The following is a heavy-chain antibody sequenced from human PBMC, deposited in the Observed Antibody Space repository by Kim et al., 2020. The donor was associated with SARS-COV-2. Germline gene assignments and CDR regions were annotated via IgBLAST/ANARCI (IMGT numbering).Heavy chain of an antibody. CDR1: GYSFTSYW. Sequence: GESLKISCKGSGYSFTSYWIGWVRQMPGKGLEWMGIIYPGDSDTRYSPSFQGQVTISADKSISTAYLQWSSLKASDTAMYYCARHHGEVYDFWSGYYSPGYFDLWGRGTLVTVSS. D-gene: IGHD3-3*01. V-gene: IGHV5-51*01. CDR2: IYPGDSDT. CDR3: ARHHGEVYDFWSGYYSPGYFDL. J-gene: IGHJ2*01.